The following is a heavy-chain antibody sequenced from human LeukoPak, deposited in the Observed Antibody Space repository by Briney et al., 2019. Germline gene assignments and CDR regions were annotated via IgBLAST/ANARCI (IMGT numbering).Heavy chain of an antibody. CDR1: GGSFSGYY. CDR2: INHSGST. CDR3: ARGYCSGGSCYSHADAFDI. J-gene: IGHJ3*02. D-gene: IGHD2-15*01. V-gene: IGHV4-34*01. Sequence: PSETLSLTCAVYGGSFSGYYWSWIRQPSGKGLEWIGEINHSGSTNYNPSLKSRVTISVDTSKNQFSLKLSSVTAADTAVYYCARGYCSGGSCYSHADAFDIWGQGTMVTVSS.